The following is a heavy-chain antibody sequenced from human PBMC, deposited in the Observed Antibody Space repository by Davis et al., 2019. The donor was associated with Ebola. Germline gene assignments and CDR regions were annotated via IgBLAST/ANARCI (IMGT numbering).Heavy chain of an antibody. CDR3: AHLYGDYVFDY. V-gene: IGHV2-5*02. Sequence: SGPTLVKPTQPLTLTCTFPGFPLRPSGVGVGWIRQPPGKALEWLALIYWDDDKRYSPSLKSRLTITKDTSKNQVVLTMTNMDPVDTATYYCAHLYGDYVFDYWGQGTLVTVSS. J-gene: IGHJ4*02. D-gene: IGHD4-17*01. CDR1: GFPLRPSGVG. CDR2: IYWDDDK.